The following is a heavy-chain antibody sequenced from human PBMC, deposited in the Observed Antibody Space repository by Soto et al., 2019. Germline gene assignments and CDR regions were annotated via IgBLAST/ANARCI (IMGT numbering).Heavy chain of an antibody. V-gene: IGHV3-23*01. CDR3: AKDRHPDGVWDIDW. CDR2: IYGAAFGI. D-gene: IGHD4-17*01. Sequence: EVHLLESGGDLVRPGGSLRLSCAASGFSFHEYTMNWVRQAPGKGLEWVSGIYGAAFGIYYADSVKGRFTISRDNSRNTVYLQMNNLRAEDTAVYYCAKDRHPDGVWDIDWWGQGARVTVSS. CDR1: GFSFHEYT. J-gene: IGHJ4*02.